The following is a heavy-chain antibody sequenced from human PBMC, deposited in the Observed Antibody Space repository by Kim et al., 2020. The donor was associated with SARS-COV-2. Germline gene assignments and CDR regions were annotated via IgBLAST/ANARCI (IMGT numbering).Heavy chain of an antibody. V-gene: IGHV3-11*01. D-gene: IGHD4-17*01. CDR3: ARGVYLTTVVTLYYFDY. Sequence: VKGRFTISMDNAKNSLYLQMNSLRAEDTAVYYCARGVYLTTVVTLYYFDYWGQGTLVTVSS. J-gene: IGHJ4*02.